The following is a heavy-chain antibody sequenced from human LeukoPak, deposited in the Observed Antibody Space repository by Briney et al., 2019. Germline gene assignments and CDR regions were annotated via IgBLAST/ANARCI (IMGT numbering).Heavy chain of an antibody. CDR1: VFTFSSYA. J-gene: IGHJ4*02. CDR2: ISGSGGST. D-gene: IGHD2-21*01. V-gene: IGHV3-23*01. CDR3: AKDLLPTEVYYFDY. Sequence: GGSLRLSCAAPVFTFSSYAMSWVRQAPGKGVEWVSAISGSGGSTYYADSVKGRFTISRDNSKNTLYLQMNSLRAEETAVYYCAKDLLPTEVYYFDYWGQGTLVTVSS.